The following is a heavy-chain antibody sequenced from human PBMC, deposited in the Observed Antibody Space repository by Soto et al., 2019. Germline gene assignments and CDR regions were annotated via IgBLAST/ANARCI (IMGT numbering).Heavy chain of an antibody. J-gene: IGHJ5*02. V-gene: IGHV4-31*03. CDR2: INHSGTT. CDR1: GGSIRSAGHY. D-gene: IGHD2-8*01. Sequence: SETLSLTCTVSGGSIRSAGHYWSWIRQHPGKGPEWIGYINHSGTTFYNPSLKSRLTISVDTSENQFSLRLTSVTAADTAVYFCARWGRFCTEGVCAAPFDTWGQGTLVTVSS. CDR3: ARWGRFCTEGVCAAPFDT.